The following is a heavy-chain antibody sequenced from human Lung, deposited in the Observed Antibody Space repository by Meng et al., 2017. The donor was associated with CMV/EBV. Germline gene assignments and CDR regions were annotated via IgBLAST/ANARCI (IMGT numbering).Heavy chain of an antibody. CDR3: ARGYCSGGSCPVFDP. J-gene: IGHJ5*02. CDR1: GYTFTSYD. Sequence: DEVKKPGDSVKVACKASGYTFTSYDINWVRQATGQGLEWMGWMNPNSGNTGYAQKFQGRVTMTRNTSISTAYMELSSLRSEDTAVYYCARGYCSGGSCPVFDPWGQGTLVTVSS. V-gene: IGHV1-8*01. CDR2: MNPNSGNT. D-gene: IGHD2-15*01.